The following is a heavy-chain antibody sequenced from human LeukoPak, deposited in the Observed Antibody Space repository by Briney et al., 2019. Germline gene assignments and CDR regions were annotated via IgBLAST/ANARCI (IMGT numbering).Heavy chain of an antibody. J-gene: IGHJ6*03. V-gene: IGHV3-21*01. Sequence: GGPLRLSCAASGVTFSSYSVNWVRQPPGRVVVWGSTITSSSSYIYYADSVKGRFAISRDNAKNSLYLQMNSLRAEDTAVYYCARGGWDFGSGYQGNYMDVWGKGTTVTVYS. D-gene: IGHD3-3*01. CDR1: GVTFSSYS. CDR3: ARGGWDFGSGYQGNYMDV. CDR2: ITSSSSYI.